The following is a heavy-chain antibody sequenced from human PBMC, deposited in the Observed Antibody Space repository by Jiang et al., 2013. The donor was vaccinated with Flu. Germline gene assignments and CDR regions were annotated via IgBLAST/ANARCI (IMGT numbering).Heavy chain of an antibody. J-gene: IGHJ4*02. CDR1: GYTFTSYA. Sequence: GAEVKKPGASVKVSCKASGYTFTSYAMHWVRQAPGQRLEWMGWINAGNGNTKYSQKFQGRVTITRDTSASTAYMELSSLRSEDTAVYYCARAPSSGYYWGDYWGQGTLVTVSS. D-gene: IGHD3-22*01. CDR2: INAGNGNT. V-gene: IGHV1-3*01. CDR3: ARAPSSGYYWGDY.